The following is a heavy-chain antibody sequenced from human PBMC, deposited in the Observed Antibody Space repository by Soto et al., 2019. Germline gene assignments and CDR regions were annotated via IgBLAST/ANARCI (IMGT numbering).Heavy chain of an antibody. V-gene: IGHV1-18*01. CDR3: ARSIIGYCSGGSCYAYFDI. J-gene: IGHJ3*02. CDR2: ISAYNGNT. CDR1: GYTFTSYG. D-gene: IGHD2-15*01. Sequence: QVQLVQSGAEVKKPGASVKVSCKASGYTFTSYGISWVRQAPGQGLEWMRWISAYNGNTNYAQKLQGRVTMTTDTSTSTAYMELRSLRSDDTAVYYCARSIIGYCSGGSCYAYFDIWGQGTMVTVSS.